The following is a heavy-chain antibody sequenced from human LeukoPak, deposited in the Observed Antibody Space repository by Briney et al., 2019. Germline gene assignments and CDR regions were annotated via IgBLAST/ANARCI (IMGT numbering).Heavy chain of an antibody. V-gene: IGHV4-61*02. J-gene: IGHJ5*02. CDR1: GNSISSGDNY. CDR3: ARGGITMVRGVDQ. Sequence: SQTLSLTCTVSGNSISSGDNYWSWIRQPAGKGLEWIGRIYTSGSTNYNPSLKSRVTISVDTSKNQFSLKLSSVTAADTAVYYCARGGITMVRGVDQWGQGTLVTVSS. CDR2: IYTSGST. D-gene: IGHD3-10*01.